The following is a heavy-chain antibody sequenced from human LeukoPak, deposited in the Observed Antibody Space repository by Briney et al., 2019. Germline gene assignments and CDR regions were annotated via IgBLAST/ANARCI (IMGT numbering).Heavy chain of an antibody. CDR2: INHSGST. V-gene: IGHV4-34*01. Sequence: PSETLSLTCAVYGGSFSGYYWSWIRQPPGKGLEWIGEINHSGSTNYNPSLKSRVTISVDTSKNQFSLKLSPVTAADTAVYYCAYGDYGQFDYWGQGTLVTVSS. CDR3: AYGDYGQFDY. J-gene: IGHJ4*02. D-gene: IGHD4-17*01. CDR1: GGSFSGYY.